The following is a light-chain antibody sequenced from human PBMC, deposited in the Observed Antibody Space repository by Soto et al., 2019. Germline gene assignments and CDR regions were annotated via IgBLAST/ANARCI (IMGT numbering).Light chain of an antibody. Sequence: DIQMTQSPSTLSASVGDRVTITCRASQSISNSLAWYQQKPGKAPKLLIYKASNLEGGVPSRFSGSGSGTEFTLTISSLRPDDFATYYCQQYHNYAYTFGQGTRWIS. CDR3: QQYHNYAYT. CDR2: KAS. V-gene: IGKV1-5*03. CDR1: QSISNS. J-gene: IGKJ1*01.